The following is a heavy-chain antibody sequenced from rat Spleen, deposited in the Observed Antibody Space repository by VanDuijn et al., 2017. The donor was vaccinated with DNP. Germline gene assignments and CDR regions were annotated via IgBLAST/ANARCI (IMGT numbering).Heavy chain of an antibody. Sequence: GFSLTSYHVSWVRQPPGKSLVWMGIIWAGGGTNYKSAVQSRLSISRDTSKSQVFLKMNSLQPEDTGTYYCARHDYGYSPFDYWGQGVMVTVSS. J-gene: IGHJ2*01. V-gene: IGHV2-72*01. D-gene: IGHD1-9*01. CDR3: ARHDYGYSPFDY. CDR1: GFSLTSYH. CDR2: IWAGGGT.